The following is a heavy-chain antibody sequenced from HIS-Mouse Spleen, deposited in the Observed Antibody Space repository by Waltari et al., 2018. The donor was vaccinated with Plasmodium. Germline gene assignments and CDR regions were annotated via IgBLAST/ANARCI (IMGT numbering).Heavy chain of an antibody. V-gene: IGHV3-13*01. CDR2: MGTAGDT. D-gene: IGHD6-6*01. Sequence: EVQLVESGGGLVQPGGSLRLSCAASGFTLSSYDMHWVRQATGKGLDWCPAMGTAGDTYYPGSVKGRFTISRENAKNSLYLQMNSLRAGDTAVYYCARGPTYSSSYYFDYWGQGTLVTVSS. CDR3: ARGPTYSSSYYFDY. J-gene: IGHJ4*02. CDR1: GFTLSSYD.